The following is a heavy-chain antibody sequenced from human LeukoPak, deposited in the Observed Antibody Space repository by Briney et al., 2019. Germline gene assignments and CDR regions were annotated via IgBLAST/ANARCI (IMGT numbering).Heavy chain of an antibody. CDR1: GFTFSNYW. D-gene: IGHD6-13*01. Sequence: PGGSLRLSCAASGFTFSNYWMHWVRHAPGKGLVWASRINSDGSSTDYADSVKGRFTISRDNAKNTLYLQMNSLRADDTAVYYCARRLVAAVGGGFDCWGQGTLVTVSS. J-gene: IGHJ4*02. V-gene: IGHV3-74*01. CDR3: ARRLVAAVGGGFDC. CDR2: INSDGSST.